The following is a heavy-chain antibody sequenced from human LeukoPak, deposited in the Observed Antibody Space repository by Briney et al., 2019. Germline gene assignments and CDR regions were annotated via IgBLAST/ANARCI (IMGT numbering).Heavy chain of an antibody. J-gene: IGHJ4*02. D-gene: IGHD3-9*01. CDR1: GGSMRSYY. V-gene: IGHV4-4*07. Sequence: SVTLSLTCTVSGGSMRSYYWTWVRQPAGKGLEWIGHISGMGTAYSSPSLGSRINISLDTSNNQFSLKVISVTAADTAVYYCARGTEMTKTSGYYSFDYWGQGTVVSVSS. CDR3: ARGTEMTKTSGYYSFDY. CDR2: ISGMGTA.